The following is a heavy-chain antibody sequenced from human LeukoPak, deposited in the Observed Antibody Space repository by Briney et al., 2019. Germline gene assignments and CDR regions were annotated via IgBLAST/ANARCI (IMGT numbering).Heavy chain of an antibody. CDR2: IYYSGST. V-gene: IGHV4-59*08. CDR3: ARHPMAAAVPGWFDP. CDR1: GGSFNTYY. Sequence: PSETLSLTCTVSGGSFNTYYWTWIRQPPGKGLQWLGYIYYSGSTHSNAYLKSRVTISLDTSKNQFSLRLSSVTAADTAVYYCARHPMAAAVPGWFDPWGQGTLVTVSS. D-gene: IGHD6-13*01. J-gene: IGHJ5*02.